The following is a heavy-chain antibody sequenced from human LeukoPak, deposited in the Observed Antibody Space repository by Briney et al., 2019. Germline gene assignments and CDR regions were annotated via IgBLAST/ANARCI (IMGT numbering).Heavy chain of an antibody. V-gene: IGHV4-34*01. D-gene: IGHD3-3*01. Sequence: SETLSLTCAVYGGSFSGYYWSWIRQPPGKGLEWIGEINHSGSTNYNPSLKSRVTISVDTSKNQFSLKLSSVTAADTAVYYCARVGRFLNWFDPWGRGTLVTVSS. CDR1: GGSFSGYY. CDR3: ARVGRFLNWFDP. CDR2: INHSGST. J-gene: IGHJ5*02.